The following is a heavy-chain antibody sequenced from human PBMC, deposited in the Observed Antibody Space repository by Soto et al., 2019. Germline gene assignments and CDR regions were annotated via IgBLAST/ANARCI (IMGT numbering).Heavy chain of an antibody. CDR1: GYTFTSYY. CDR2: INPSGGGT. Sequence: QVQPVQSGAEVKKPGASVKVSCKASGYTFTSYYMHWVRQAPGQGLEWMGIINPSGGGTSYAQMFQGRVTVTRDTSTTTVYMEMSSLRSEDTAVYYCARVGYGESVDYWGQGTLVTVSS. J-gene: IGHJ4*02. D-gene: IGHD4-17*01. V-gene: IGHV1-46*01. CDR3: ARVGYGESVDY.